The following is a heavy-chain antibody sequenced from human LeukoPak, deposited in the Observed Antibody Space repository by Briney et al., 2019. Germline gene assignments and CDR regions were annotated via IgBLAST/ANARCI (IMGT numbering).Heavy chain of an antibody. V-gene: IGHV3-21*01. CDR2: ISSSSSYI. Sequence: GGSLRLSCAASGFTFSSYSMNWVRQAPGKGLEWVSSISSSSSYIYYAGSVKGRFTISRDNAKNSLYLQMNSLRAEDTAVYYCARLYDGSAYHADHFDYWGQGTLVIVSS. CDR3: ARLYDGSAYHADHFDY. D-gene: IGHD3-22*01. CDR1: GFTFSSYS. J-gene: IGHJ4*02.